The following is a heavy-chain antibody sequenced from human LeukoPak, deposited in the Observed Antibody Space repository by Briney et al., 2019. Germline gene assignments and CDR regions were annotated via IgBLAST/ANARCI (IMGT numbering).Heavy chain of an antibody. CDR1: GYTFTGYY. D-gene: IGHD2-2*02. V-gene: IGHV1-2*02. J-gene: IGHJ4*02. CDR3: ARSRGPAAIIIDY. Sequence: ASVKVSCTASGYTFTGYYMHWVRQAPGQGLEWMGWINPNSGGTNYAQKFQGRVTMTRETSISTAYMELSRLRSDDTAVYYCARSRGPAAIIIDYWGQGTLVTVSS. CDR2: INPNSGGT.